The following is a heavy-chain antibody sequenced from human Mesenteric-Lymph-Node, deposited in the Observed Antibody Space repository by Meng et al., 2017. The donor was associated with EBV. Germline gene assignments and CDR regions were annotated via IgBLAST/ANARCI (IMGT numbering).Heavy chain of an antibody. CDR3: APSLGGYSLDYNYFDP. CDR1: GSPTSASGEG. J-gene: IGHJ5*02. D-gene: IGHD5-18*01. CDR2: IYWDDDK. V-gene: IGHV2-5*02. Sequence: LRAPGHRRVNHQRTVTRQRALSGSPTSASGEGVAWIRQPTGKALEWLAVIYWDDDKRYSPSLKSSPRINKDTSKNQVALKMTDIDPVDTGTYSCAPSLGGYSLDYNYFDPWGQGTLVTVSS.